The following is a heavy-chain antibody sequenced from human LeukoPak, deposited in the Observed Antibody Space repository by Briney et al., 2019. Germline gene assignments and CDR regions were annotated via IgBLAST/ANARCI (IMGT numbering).Heavy chain of an antibody. D-gene: IGHD5-18*01. CDR2: INHSGST. V-gene: IGHV4-34*01. CDR3: ARARPGYSYGYSGGTCFDY. J-gene: IGHJ4*02. CDR1: GGSFSGYY. Sequence: PSETLSLTCAVYGGSFSGYYWSWIRQPPGKGLEWLGEINHSGSTNYNPSLKSRVTISVDTSKNQFSLKLSSVTAADTAVYYCARARPGYSYGYSGGTCFDYWGQGTLVTVSS.